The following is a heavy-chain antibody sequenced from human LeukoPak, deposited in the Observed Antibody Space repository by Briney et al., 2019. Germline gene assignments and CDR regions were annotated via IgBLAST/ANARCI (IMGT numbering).Heavy chain of an antibody. D-gene: IGHD3-16*01. J-gene: IGHJ5*02. CDR3: AKDPGYYLPLNNWFDP. CDR2: ISGSGGST. Sequence: GGSLRLSCAASGFTFSSYAMSWVRQAPGKGLEWVSAISGSGGSTYYADSVKGRFTISRDNSKNTLYLQMNSLRAEDTAVYYCAKDPGYYLPLNNWFDPWGQGTLATVSS. CDR1: GFTFSSYA. V-gene: IGHV3-23*01.